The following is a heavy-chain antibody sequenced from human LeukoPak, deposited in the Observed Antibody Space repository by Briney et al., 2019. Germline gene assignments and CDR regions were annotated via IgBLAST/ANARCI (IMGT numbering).Heavy chain of an antibody. J-gene: IGHJ3*02. CDR2: ISWNSGSI. Sequence: GGSLRLSCAASGLTFDDYAMHWVRQAPGRGLEWVSGISWNSGSIGYADSVKGRFTISRDNAKNSLYLQMNSLRAEDTALYYCAKDLGTDYYDSSGYGRSAFDIWGQGTMVTVSS. CDR3: AKDLGTDYYDSSGYGRSAFDI. V-gene: IGHV3-9*01. D-gene: IGHD3-22*01. CDR1: GLTFDDYA.